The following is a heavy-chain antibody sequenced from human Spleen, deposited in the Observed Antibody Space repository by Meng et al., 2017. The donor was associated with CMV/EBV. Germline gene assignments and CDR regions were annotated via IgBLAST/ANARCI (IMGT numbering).Heavy chain of an antibody. CDR2: IAYEGSNK. J-gene: IGHJ4*02. CDR3: PRDLFLRVAGTLDY. D-gene: IGHD6-19*01. Sequence: GGSLRLSCAASGFTFSSYAMHWVRQAPVKGLEWVAVIAYEGSNKYYAYSVKGRFTIAIDNSNNTLNLQMNSLRAEDTAVYYCPRDLFLRVAGTLDYWGQGTLVTVS. CDR1: GFTFSSYA. V-gene: IGHV3-30*04.